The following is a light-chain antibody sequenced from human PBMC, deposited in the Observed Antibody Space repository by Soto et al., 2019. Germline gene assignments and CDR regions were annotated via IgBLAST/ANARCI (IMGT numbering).Light chain of an antibody. V-gene: IGKV3-15*01. Sequence: EIVLTQSPATMSVSPGEGATLSCRASQSVSSNLAWYQQKPGQPPRLLIYGVSTRATGVPARFSGSGSETDFSLTISSLQIEDFALYYCQQSNNWPPLTFGGGTKVDIK. CDR1: QSVSSN. CDR2: GVS. CDR3: QQSNNWPPLT. J-gene: IGKJ4*01.